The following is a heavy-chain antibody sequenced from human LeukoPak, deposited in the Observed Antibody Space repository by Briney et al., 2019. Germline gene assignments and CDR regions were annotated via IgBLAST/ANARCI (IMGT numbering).Heavy chain of an antibody. CDR2: INHSGST. CDR1: GGSISSYY. CDR3: ARGAVAGKRMVDY. Sequence: SETLSLTCTVSGGSISSYYWSWIRQPPGKGLEWIGEINHSGSTNYNPSLKSRVTISVDTSKNQFSLKLSSVTAADTAVYYCARGAVAGKRMVDYWGQGTLVTVSS. V-gene: IGHV4-34*01. J-gene: IGHJ4*02. D-gene: IGHD6-19*01.